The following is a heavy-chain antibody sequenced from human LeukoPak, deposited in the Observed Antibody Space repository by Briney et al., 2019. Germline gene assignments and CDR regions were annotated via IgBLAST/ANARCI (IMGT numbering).Heavy chain of an antibody. Sequence: GGSLRLSCATSGFSFSSYGMHWVRQAPAKGLEWVAYIRYDGIDKYYEDSVKGRFSISRDYARNTLYLQMNGLRAEDTAVYYCAKIRGQSYSDTSGHFLIDDAFDLWGQGTMVTVSS. CDR2: IRYDGIDK. J-gene: IGHJ3*01. CDR3: AKIRGQSYSDTSGHFLIDDAFDL. D-gene: IGHD3-22*01. V-gene: IGHV3-30*02. CDR1: GFSFSSYG.